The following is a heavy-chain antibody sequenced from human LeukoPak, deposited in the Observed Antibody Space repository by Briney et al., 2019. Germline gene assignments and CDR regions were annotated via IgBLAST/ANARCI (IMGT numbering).Heavy chain of an antibody. CDR1: GFTFSSYD. CDR3: AKTSYRSGGFMDV. J-gene: IGHJ6*02. CDR2: ISSTGGGT. D-gene: IGHD3-10*01. Sequence: GGSLRLSCAASGFTFSSYDMSWVRQAPGKGLEWVSSISSTGGGTYFAGAVKGRFTISRDNSKNTLYLQMNSLRAADTAVYYCAKTSYRSGGFMDVWGQGTTVTVSS. V-gene: IGHV3-23*01.